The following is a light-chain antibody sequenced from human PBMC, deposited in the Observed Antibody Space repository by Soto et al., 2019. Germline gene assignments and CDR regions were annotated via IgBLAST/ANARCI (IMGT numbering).Light chain of an antibody. V-gene: IGKV4-1*01. J-gene: IGKJ2*01. Sequence: DIVMTQSPDSLAGSLGERATINCKSSQSVLYSSNNKNYLAWYQQRPGQPPKLLIYWASTRESGVPDRFSGSGPGTDFTLTITSLQAEDVAVYYCQQYESTPPTFGQGTKLEIK. CDR1: QSVLYSSNNKNY. CDR3: QQYESTPPT. CDR2: WAS.